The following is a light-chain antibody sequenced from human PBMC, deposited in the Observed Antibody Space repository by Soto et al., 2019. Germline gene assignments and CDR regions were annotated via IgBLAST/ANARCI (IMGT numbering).Light chain of an antibody. CDR1: QNINSRY. Sequence: EIVLTQSPGTLSLSPGERATLSCRASQNINSRYLAWYQQKPGQAPRLLIYGTSSRATGIPDRFSGSGSGTEFTITISRLEPEDFAVYYCQQFGSSPGFTFGPGTKVDIK. CDR2: GTS. V-gene: IGKV3-20*01. J-gene: IGKJ3*01. CDR3: QQFGSSPGFT.